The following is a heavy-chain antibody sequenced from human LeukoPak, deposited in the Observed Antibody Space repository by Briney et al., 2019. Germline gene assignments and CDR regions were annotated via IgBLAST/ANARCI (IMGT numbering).Heavy chain of an antibody. CDR3: ARGVVPAAFDY. J-gene: IGHJ4*02. Sequence: GGSLRLSCAASRFTLSSYWMHWVRQAPGKGLEWVSSISESSSHISYADSVKGRFTISRDNAKKSLYVQLDSLRVDDTAVYYCARGVVPAAFDYWGQGTLVTVSS. CDR2: ISESSSHI. CDR1: RFTLSSYW. V-gene: IGHV3-21*01. D-gene: IGHD2-2*01.